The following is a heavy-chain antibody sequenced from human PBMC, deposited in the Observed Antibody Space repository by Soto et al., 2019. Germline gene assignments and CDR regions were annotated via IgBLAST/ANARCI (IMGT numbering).Heavy chain of an antibody. CDR1: GFTFSSYG. CDR2: IWYDGSNK. J-gene: IGHJ4*02. Sequence: QVQLVESGGGVVQPGRSLRLSCAASGFTFSSYGMHWVRQAPGKGLEWVAVIWYDGSNKYYADSVKGRFTISRDNSQKTVYLQMNSLRAEDMAVDYCARDHIALDYWGQGTQVTVSS. V-gene: IGHV3-33*01. CDR3: ARDHIALDY. D-gene: IGHD6-13*01.